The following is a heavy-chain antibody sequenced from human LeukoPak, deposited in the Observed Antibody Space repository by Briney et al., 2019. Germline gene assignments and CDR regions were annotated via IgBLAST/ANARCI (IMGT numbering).Heavy chain of an antibody. CDR1: GGSISSYY. D-gene: IGHD6-19*01. CDR3: ARLAPGQWLVDY. Sequence: PSETLSLTCTVSGGSISSYYWSWLRQPPGKGLEWIGYIYYSGSTNYNPSLKSRVTISVDTSKNQFSLKLSSVTAADTAVYYCARLAPGQWLVDYWGQGTLVTVSS. CDR2: IYYSGST. J-gene: IGHJ4*02. V-gene: IGHV4-59*01.